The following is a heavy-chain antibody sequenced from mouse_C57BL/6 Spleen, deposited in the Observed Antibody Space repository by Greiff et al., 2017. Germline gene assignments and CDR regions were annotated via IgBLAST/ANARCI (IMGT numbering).Heavy chain of an antibody. V-gene: IGHV1-50*01. D-gene: IGHD1-1*01. Sequence: QVQLQQSGAELVKPGASVKLSCKASGYTFTSYRMQWVKQRPGQGLEWIGEIDPSDSYTNYNPKFKGKATLNLDTSSSTAYMQLSSLTSEDSAVYYCARSDGSRRGYFGCWGQRTTLADSS. CDR1: GYTFTSYR. CDR2: IDPSDSYT. CDR3: ARSDGSRRGYFGC. J-gene: IGHJ2*01.